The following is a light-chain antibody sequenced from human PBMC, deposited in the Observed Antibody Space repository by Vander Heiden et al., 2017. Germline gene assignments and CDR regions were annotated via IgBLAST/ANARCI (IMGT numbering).Light chain of an antibody. CDR2: EVS. Sequence: IVMTQTPLSLSVTPGQPASISCKSSQSLLHSDRKTYLYWYLQKPGQPPQLLIYEVSNRFSGVPGRFSDSGEGTDFTLRISLGEAEAVGVYYSMRTSHLHPYTLSQGTKMQIK. CDR1: QSLLHSDRKTY. CDR3: MRTSHLHPYT. J-gene: IGKJ2*01. V-gene: IGKV2D-29*01.